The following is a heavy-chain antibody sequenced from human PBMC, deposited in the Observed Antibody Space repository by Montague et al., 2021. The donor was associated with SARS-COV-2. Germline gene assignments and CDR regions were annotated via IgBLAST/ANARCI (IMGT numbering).Heavy chain of an antibody. CDR1: GGSFSGYY. Sequence: SGTLSLTCAVYGGSFSGYYWSWIRQPPGKGLEWIGEINHSGSTNYNPSLKSRVTISVDTSKNQFSLKLSSVTAADTAVYYCARGRTGTTFYYYYYYGMDVWGQGTTVTVS. V-gene: IGHV4-34*01. J-gene: IGHJ6*02. CDR2: INHSGST. D-gene: IGHD1-7*01. CDR3: ARGRTGTTFYYYYYYGMDV.